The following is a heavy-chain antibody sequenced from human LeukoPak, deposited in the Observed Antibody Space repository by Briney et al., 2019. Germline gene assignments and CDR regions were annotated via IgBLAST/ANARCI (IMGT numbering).Heavy chain of an antibody. CDR3: AKVVVLKNYGMDV. J-gene: IGHJ6*02. V-gene: IGHV3-9*01. D-gene: IGHD2-15*01. Sequence: PGGSLRLSCAASGFTFDNYAMHWVRQPPGKGLESVCGIGWNGGSIGYAASVKGRFTISRDNARNSLYLQMNSLRPEDSALYYCAKVVVLKNYGMDVWGQGPTVTVSS. CDR1: GFTFDNYA. CDR2: IGWNGGSI.